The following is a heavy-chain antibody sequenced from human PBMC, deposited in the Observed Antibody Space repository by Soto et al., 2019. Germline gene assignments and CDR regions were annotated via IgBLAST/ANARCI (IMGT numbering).Heavy chain of an antibody. CDR1: AFTLSGYY. CDR2: ISNGGEYT. J-gene: IGHJ4*02. Sequence: GVTLSLSSAASAFTLSGYYVSWVLPTTGDGLEWVSAISNGGEYTHYTDSVKGRFTVSRDNAKKTLFREMNSLRVEETARYYGEKDVWVLWGQGTWVTVSS. V-gene: IGHV3-23*01. D-gene: IGHD7-27*01. CDR3: EKDVWVL.